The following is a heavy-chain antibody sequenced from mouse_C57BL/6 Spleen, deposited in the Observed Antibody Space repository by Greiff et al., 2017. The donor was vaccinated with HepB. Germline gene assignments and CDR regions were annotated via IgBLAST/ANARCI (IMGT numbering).Heavy chain of an antibody. CDR3: ARSGFITTVVAPFDY. D-gene: IGHD1-1*01. Sequence: EVKLVESGAELVKPGASVKLSCTASGFNIKDYYMHWVKQRTEQGLEWIGRIDPEDGETKYAPKFQGKATITADTSSNTAYLQLSSLTSEDTAVYYCARSGFITTVVAPFDYWGQGTTLTVSS. CDR2: IDPEDGET. V-gene: IGHV14-2*01. CDR1: GFNIKDYY. J-gene: IGHJ2*01.